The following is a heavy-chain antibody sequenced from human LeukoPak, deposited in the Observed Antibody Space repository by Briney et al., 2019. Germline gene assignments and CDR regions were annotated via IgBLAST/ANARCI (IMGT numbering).Heavy chain of an antibody. V-gene: IGHV5-51*01. D-gene: IGHD3-22*01. CDR3: ARPNPAYYYDSSGYSL. CDR2: IYPGDSDT. J-gene: IGHJ4*02. Sequence: GESLKISCKGSGYSFTSYWIGWVRQMPGKGLEWMGIIYPGDSDTRYSPSFQGQVTISADKSISTAYLQWSSLKVSDTAMYYCARPNPAYYYDSSGYSLWGQGTLVTVSS. CDR1: GYSFTSYW.